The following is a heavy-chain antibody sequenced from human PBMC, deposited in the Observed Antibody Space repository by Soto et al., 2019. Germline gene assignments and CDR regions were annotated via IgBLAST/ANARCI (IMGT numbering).Heavy chain of an antibody. V-gene: IGHV4-34*01. Sequence: SETLSLTCAVYGGSFSGYYWSWIRQPPGKGLEWIGEINHSGSTNYNPSLKSRVTISVDTSKNQFSLKLSSVTAADTAVYYCARLRTSSIVVVVAARTNYFDYWGQGTLVTVSS. D-gene: IGHD2-15*01. CDR3: ARLRTSSIVVVVAARTNYFDY. CDR1: GGSFSGYY. CDR2: INHSGST. J-gene: IGHJ4*02.